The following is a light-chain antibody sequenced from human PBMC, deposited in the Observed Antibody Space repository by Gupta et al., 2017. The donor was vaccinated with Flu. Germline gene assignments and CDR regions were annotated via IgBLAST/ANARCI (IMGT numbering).Light chain of an antibody. Sequence: QSALTQPASVSGSPGQSITISCTGPSSDVGSYNLVSWYQQHPGKAPKLMIYEGSKRPSGVSNRFSGSKSGNTASLTISGLQAEDEADYYCCSYAGSSTSHVVFGGGTKLTVL. J-gene: IGLJ2*01. CDR3: CSYAGSSTSHVV. CDR2: EGS. CDR1: SSDVGSYNL. V-gene: IGLV2-23*01.